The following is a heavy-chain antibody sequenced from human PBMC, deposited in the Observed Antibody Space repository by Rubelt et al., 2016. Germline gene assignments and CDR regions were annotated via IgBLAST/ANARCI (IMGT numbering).Heavy chain of an antibody. CDR1: GGSISSYY. CDR2: IYTSGST. J-gene: IGHJ3*02. CDR3: ARWLCAVGAFDI. D-gene: IGHD3-22*01. Sequence: QVQLQESGPGLVKPSETLSLTCTVSGGSISSYYWSWIRQPAGKGLEWIGRIYTSGSTNYNPSLKSRVTMSVDTSKNQVALKLGSVTAADTAVYYCARWLCAVGAFDIWGQGTMVTVSS. V-gene: IGHV4-4*07.